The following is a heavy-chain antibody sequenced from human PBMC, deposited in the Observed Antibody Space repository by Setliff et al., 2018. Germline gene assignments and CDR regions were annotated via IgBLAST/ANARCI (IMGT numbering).Heavy chain of an antibody. D-gene: IGHD5-12*01. V-gene: IGHV5-51*01. Sequence: GESLKISCKDSEYSFTSYWIGWVRQMPGEGLEWMGIIHPSNSDTVYSPSFQGQVTISADRSITTAYLQWSSLKASDTAIYYCARNRVALYDAFDIWGQGTMVTVSS. CDR3: ARNRVALYDAFDI. CDR2: IHPSNSDT. J-gene: IGHJ3*02. CDR1: EYSFTSYW.